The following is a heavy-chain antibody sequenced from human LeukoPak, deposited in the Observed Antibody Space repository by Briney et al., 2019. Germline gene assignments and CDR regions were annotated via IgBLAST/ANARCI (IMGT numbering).Heavy chain of an antibody. D-gene: IGHD3-3*01. V-gene: IGHV4-34*01. CDR2: INHSGST. Sequence: PSETLSLTCAVYGGSFSGYYWSWIRQPPGKGLEWIGEINHSGSTNYNPSHKSRVTISVDTSKNQFSLKLSSVTAADTAVYYCARAYPYYDFWSGYYLRRYYFDYWGQGTLVTVSS. CDR3: ARAYPYYDFWSGYYLRRYYFDY. CDR1: GGSFSGYY. J-gene: IGHJ4*02.